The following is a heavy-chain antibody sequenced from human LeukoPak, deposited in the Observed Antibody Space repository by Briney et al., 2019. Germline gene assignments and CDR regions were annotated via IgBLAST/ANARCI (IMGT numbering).Heavy chain of an antibody. Sequence: ASVTVSCKASGYTFTSYYMHWVRQAPGQGLEWMGIINPSGGSTSYAQKFQGRVTMTRDTSTSTVYMELSSLRSEDTAVYYCARVYPYGSGSYSFDPWGQGTLVTVSS. CDR2: INPSGGST. J-gene: IGHJ5*02. CDR1: GYTFTSYY. CDR3: ARVYPYGSGSYSFDP. V-gene: IGHV1-46*01. D-gene: IGHD3-10*01.